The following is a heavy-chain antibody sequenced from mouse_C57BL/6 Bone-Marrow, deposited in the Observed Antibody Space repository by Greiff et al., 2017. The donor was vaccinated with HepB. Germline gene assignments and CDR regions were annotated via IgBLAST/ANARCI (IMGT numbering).Heavy chain of an antibody. CDR1: GYTFTSYW. Sequence: QVQLQQPGAELVMPGASVKLSCKASGYTFTSYWMHWVKQRPGQGLEWIGEIDPSDSYTNYNQKFKGKSTLTVDKSSSTAYMQLSSLTSEDSAVYYCAGGVYYFDYWGQGTTLTVSS. V-gene: IGHV1-69*01. CDR2: IDPSDSYT. CDR3: AGGVYYFDY. J-gene: IGHJ2*01.